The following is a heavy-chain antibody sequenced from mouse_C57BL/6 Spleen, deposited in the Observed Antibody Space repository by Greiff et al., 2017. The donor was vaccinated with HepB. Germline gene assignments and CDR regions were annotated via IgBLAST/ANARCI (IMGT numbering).Heavy chain of an antibody. J-gene: IGHJ3*01. CDR2: IYPRSGNT. Sequence: VKLQESGAELARPGASVKLSCKASGYTFTSYGISWVKQRTGQGLEWIGEIYPRSGNTYYNEKFKGKATLTADKSSSTAYMELRSLTSEDSAVYFCARDGENYGSPFAYWGQGTLVTVSA. CDR3: ARDGENYGSPFAY. CDR1: GYTFTSYG. V-gene: IGHV1-81*01. D-gene: IGHD1-1*01.